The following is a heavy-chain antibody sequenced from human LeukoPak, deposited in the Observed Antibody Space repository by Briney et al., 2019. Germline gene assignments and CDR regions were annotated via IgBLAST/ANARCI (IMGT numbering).Heavy chain of an antibody. CDR2: ISSSGSP. CDR3: VRESGSGNYLADWFDN. CDR1: GVSFSSSSYY. J-gene: IGHJ4*02. Sequence: SETLSLTCSVSGVSFSSSSYYWGWIRQPPGKGLEWIGSISSSGSPYYNPSLKSRVTISLDTSKNQFSLKLNSVTAADTAVYYCVRESGSGNYLADWFDNWGQGSQVTVSS. V-gene: IGHV4-39*07. D-gene: IGHD3-10*01.